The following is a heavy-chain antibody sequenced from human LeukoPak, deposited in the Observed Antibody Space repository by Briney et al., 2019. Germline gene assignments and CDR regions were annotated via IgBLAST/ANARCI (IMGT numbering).Heavy chain of an antibody. CDR1: GYTFTSYG. V-gene: IGHV1-18*01. D-gene: IGHD3-9*01. CDR3: AGSSGYDILTGPLDY. CDR2: ISAYNGNT. J-gene: IGHJ4*02. Sequence: ASVKVSCKASGYTFTSYGISWVRQAPGQGLEWMGWISAYNGNTNYAQKLQGRVTMTTDTSTSTAYMELRSLRSEDTAVYYCAGSSGYDILTGPLDYWGQGTLVTVSS.